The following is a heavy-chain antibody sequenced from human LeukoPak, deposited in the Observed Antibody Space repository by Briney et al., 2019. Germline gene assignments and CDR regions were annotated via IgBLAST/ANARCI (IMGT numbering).Heavy chain of an antibody. CDR1: GGTFSSYA. Sequence: ASVKVSCKASGGTFSSYAISWVRQAPGQGLEWMGRIIPIFGIANYAQKFQGRVTITADKSTSTAYMELSSLRSEDTAVYYCARVLGGGIIYDSSGYLDYWGQGTLVTVSS. CDR3: ARVLGGGIIYDSSGYLDY. J-gene: IGHJ4*02. V-gene: IGHV1-69*04. D-gene: IGHD3-22*01. CDR2: IIPIFGIA.